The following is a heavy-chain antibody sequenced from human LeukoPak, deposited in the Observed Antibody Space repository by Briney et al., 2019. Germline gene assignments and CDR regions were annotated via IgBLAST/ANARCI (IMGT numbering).Heavy chain of an antibody. CDR2: IKEDGIEK. V-gene: IGHV3-7*01. Sequence: GGSPRLSCTTSGFTFSAYWMTWVRQAPGKGLEWVANIKEDGIEKYYVDSVKGRFTISRDNAKNSLYLQMNSLRAEDTAVYYCASNRAGYYYYYMDVWGKGTTVTVSS. CDR3: ASNRAGYYYYYMDV. CDR1: GFTFSAYW. J-gene: IGHJ6*03. D-gene: IGHD1-14*01.